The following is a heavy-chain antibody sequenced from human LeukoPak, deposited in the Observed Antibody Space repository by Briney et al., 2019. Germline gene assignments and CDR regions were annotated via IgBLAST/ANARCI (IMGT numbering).Heavy chain of an antibody. Sequence: SETLSLTCTVSGGSISSSSYYWGWIRQPPGKGLECIGNVYDSGSTYYNRTLKCRVTISADTSKNKFYLKLSSVTAADTAVYYCARRRYLDYWGQGTLVTVSS. CDR3: ARRRYLDY. V-gene: IGHV4-39*07. CDR1: GGSISSSSYY. J-gene: IGHJ4*02. CDR2: VYDSGST.